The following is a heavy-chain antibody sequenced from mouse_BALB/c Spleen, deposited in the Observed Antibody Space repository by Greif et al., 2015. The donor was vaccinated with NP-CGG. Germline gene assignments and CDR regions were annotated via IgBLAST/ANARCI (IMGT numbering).Heavy chain of an antibody. CDR1: GFTFSDYY. D-gene: IGHD4-1*01. Sequence: DVMLVESGGGLVKPGGSLKLSCVASGFTFSDYYMYWVRQTPEKRLEWVATISDGGSYTYYPDSVKGRFTISRDNAKNNLYLQMSSLKSEDTAMYYCARDGVTGTGFDYWGQGTTLTVSS. J-gene: IGHJ2*01. CDR3: ARDGVTGTGFDY. CDR2: ISDGGSYT. V-gene: IGHV5-4*02.